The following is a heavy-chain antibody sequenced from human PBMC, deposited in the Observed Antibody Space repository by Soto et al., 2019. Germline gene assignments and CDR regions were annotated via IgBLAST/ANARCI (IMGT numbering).Heavy chain of an antibody. CDR3: AKDLRSSSWYSISFFDY. CDR2: ISWNSGSR. J-gene: IGHJ4*02. D-gene: IGHD6-13*01. CDR1: GFTFNDHS. Sequence: GGALRLSCAASGFTFNDHSMHWVGQAPGKGLEWVSGISWNSGSRGYADSVKGRFTISRDNAKNSLYLQMNSLKPEDTALYYCAKDLRSSSWYSISFFDYWGQGALVTVSS. V-gene: IGHV3-9*01.